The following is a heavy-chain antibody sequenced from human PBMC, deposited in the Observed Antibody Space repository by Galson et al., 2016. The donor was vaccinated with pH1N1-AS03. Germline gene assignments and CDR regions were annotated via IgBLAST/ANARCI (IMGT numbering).Heavy chain of an antibody. V-gene: IGHV3-48*04. CDR2: ISSSGTTI. CDR3: AGGAWEPPNYSYYYGLDV. D-gene: IGHD1-14*01. CDR1: GFTFSSYT. J-gene: IGHJ6*02. Sequence: SLRLSCAGSGFTFSSYTINWVRQAPRKGLEWVSYISSSGTTIYYADSVKGRFTISRDNAKNSLSLQMHSLRAEDTAVYYCAGGAWEPPNYSYYYGLDVWGHGTTVSVSS.